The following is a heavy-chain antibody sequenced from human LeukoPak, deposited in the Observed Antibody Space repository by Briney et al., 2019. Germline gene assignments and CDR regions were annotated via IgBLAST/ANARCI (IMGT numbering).Heavy chain of an antibody. J-gene: IGHJ4*02. V-gene: IGHV1-46*01. CDR2: ISPSCGAT. CDR3: AREVRRDGYNEMAFDY. CDR1: GYTFSDFL. D-gene: IGHD5-24*01. Sequence: ASVKVSCKASGYTFSDFLIHWVRQAPGQGLEWMGLISPSCGATSSAQRFQDRVTMTGDTSTSTVYLDLSGLRSEDTAVYYCAREVRRDGYNEMAFDYWGQGTLVTVSS.